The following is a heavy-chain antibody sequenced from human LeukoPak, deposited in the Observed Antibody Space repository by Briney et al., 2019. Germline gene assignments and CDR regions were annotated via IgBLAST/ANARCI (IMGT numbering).Heavy chain of an antibody. CDR2: INPNSGGT. Sequence: ASVKVSCKASGYTFTGYYMHWMRQAPGQGLEWMGRINPNSGGTNYAQKFQGRVTMTRDTSISTAYMELSRLRSDDTAVYYCARDLSITIFGVVIRNWFDPWGQGTLVTVSS. D-gene: IGHD3-3*01. J-gene: IGHJ5*02. V-gene: IGHV1-2*06. CDR3: ARDLSITIFGVVIRNWFDP. CDR1: GYTFTGYY.